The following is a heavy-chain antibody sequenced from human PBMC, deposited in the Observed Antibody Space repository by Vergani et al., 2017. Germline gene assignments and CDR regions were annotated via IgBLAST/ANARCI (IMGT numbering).Heavy chain of an antibody. Sequence: QVQLAESGGGRVQPGRSLRLSCAASGFSFSSHAIHWVRQAPGKGLEWVAVISNDGSKKYYADSVKGRFTISRDNSKNTLDLQMNSLRTQDTAVYYCAKAGSVTSGSLQYNFYMDVWGKGTTFTVS. J-gene: IGHJ6*03. CDR3: AKAGSVTSGSLQYNFYMDV. D-gene: IGHD3-10*01. CDR1: GFSFSSHA. V-gene: IGHV3-30*18. CDR2: ISNDGSKK.